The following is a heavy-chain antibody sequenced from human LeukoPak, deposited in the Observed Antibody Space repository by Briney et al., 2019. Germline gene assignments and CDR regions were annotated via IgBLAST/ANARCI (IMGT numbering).Heavy chain of an antibody. D-gene: IGHD3-22*01. CDR2: A. J-gene: IGHJ5*02. Sequence: ANYAQKFQGRVTITADESTSTAYMELSSLRSEDTAVYYCAVTQYYYDSSGCPTVHWFDPWGQGTLVTVSS. V-gene: IGHV1-69*01. CDR3: AVTQYYYDSSGCPTVHWFDP.